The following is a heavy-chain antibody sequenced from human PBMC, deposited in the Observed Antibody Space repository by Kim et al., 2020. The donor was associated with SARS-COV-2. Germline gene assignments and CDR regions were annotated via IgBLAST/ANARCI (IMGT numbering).Heavy chain of an antibody. CDR2: IYPGDSDT. V-gene: IGHV5-51*01. J-gene: IGHJ4*02. D-gene: IGHD6-19*01. Sequence: GESLKISCKGSGYSFTSYWIGWVRQMPGKGLEWMGIIYPGDSDTRYSPSFQGQVTISADKSISTAYLQWSSLKASDTAMYYCARLFTDPKPCLSCIAVAGLIDYWGQGTLVTVSS. CDR3: ARLFTDPKPCLSCIAVAGLIDY. CDR1: GYSFTSYW.